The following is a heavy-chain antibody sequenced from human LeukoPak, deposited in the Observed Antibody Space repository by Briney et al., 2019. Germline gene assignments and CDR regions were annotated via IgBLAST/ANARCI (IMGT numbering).Heavy chain of an antibody. D-gene: IGHD2-2*01. CDR2: INHSGST. V-gene: IGHV4-34*01. CDR1: GGSFSGYY. J-gene: IGHJ3*02. Sequence: SETLSLTCAVYGGSFSGYYWSWIRQPPGRGLEWIGEINHSGSTNYNPSLKSRVTISVDTSKNQFSLKLSSVTAADTAVYYCASLWPYQLSAFDIWGQGTMVTVSS. CDR3: ASLWPYQLSAFDI.